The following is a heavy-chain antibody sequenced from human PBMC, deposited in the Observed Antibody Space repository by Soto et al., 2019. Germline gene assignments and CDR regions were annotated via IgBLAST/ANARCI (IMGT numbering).Heavy chain of an antibody. CDR3: ARTSNGHLNY. Sequence: PSETLSLTCTVSGGSISSDDYFWSWIRQPPGKGLEWIGYIYYTGSTYYNPSLKSRVTMSVDTSKNQFSLKLSSVIAADTAVYYCARTSNGHLNYWGRGTLVTVS. CDR1: GGSISSDDYF. CDR2: IYYTGST. D-gene: IGHD2-8*01. J-gene: IGHJ4*02. V-gene: IGHV4-30-4*01.